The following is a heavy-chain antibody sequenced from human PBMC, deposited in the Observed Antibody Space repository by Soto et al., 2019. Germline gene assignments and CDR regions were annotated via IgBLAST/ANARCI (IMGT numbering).Heavy chain of an antibody. CDR1: GGSVSSGRYY. V-gene: IGHV4-61*01. J-gene: IGHJ3*02. D-gene: IGHD1-20*01. Sequence: QVQLQESGPGLVKPSETLSLTCTVSGGSVSSGRYYWSWIRQPPGKGLEWIGYVSYSGSTNYHPSLKSRVTISLDTSRTQFSLKLSSVTAADTAVYYCARPNWNDGRFGAFDIWGQGTMVTVSS. CDR3: ARPNWNDGRFGAFDI. CDR2: VSYSGST.